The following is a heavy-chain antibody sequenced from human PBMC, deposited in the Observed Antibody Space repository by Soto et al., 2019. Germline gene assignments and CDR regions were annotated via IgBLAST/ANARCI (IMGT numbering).Heavy chain of an antibody. D-gene: IGHD5-12*01. CDR2: IYTSGST. CDR3: ARAFGMRWLQWAPHAFDI. Sequence: QVQLQESGPGLVKPSETLSLTCTVSGGSISSYYWSWIRQPAGKGLEWIGRIYTSGSTNYNPSLKSRVTMSVDTSKNQFSLKLSSVTAADTAVYYCARAFGMRWLQWAPHAFDIWGQGTMVTVSS. J-gene: IGHJ3*02. CDR1: GGSISSYY. V-gene: IGHV4-4*07.